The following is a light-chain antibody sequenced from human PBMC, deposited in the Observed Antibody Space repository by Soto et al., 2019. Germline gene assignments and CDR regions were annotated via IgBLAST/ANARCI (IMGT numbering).Light chain of an antibody. CDR2: EVS. V-gene: IGLV2-14*01. CDR1: SSDVGGYNY. J-gene: IGLJ1*01. Sequence: QSVLTQPAPVSGSPGQSITISCTGTSSDVGGYNYVSWYQHHPGKAPKLLIYEVSNRPSGVSTRFSGSKSANVASLTISGLQAEDEADYYCSSYTSSSTYVFGTGTKVTVL. CDR3: SSYTSSSTYV.